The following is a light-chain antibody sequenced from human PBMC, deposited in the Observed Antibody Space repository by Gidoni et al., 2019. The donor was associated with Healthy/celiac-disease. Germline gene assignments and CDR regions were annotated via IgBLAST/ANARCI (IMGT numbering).Light chain of an antibody. V-gene: IGKV3-15*01. J-gene: IGKJ4*01. CDR1: QRVSSN. Sequence: EIVMPQPPATLSVSPGERATFSCRASQRVSSNLAWYQQKPGQAPRLLIYGASTRATGIPARFSGSGSGTEFTLTISSLQSEDFAVYYCQQYNNWPLTFGGGTKVEIK. CDR3: QQYNNWPLT. CDR2: GAS.